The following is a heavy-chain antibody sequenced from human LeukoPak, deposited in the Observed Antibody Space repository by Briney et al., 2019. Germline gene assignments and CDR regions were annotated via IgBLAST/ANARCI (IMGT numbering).Heavy chain of an antibody. Sequence: PETLSLTCTVSGGSMRAYSWTWIRQPPGKGLERIGYIPNAGNTRYNPPLESRVTMSVDTSKNQFSLRVTPVTAADTALYYSARINRHCGSKDCFGDNWFDRWGQGTLVTVTS. CDR3: ARINRHCGSKDCFGDNWFDR. CDR1: GGSMRAYS. J-gene: IGHJ5*01. V-gene: IGHV4-59*01. D-gene: IGHD2-2*01. CDR2: IPNAGNT.